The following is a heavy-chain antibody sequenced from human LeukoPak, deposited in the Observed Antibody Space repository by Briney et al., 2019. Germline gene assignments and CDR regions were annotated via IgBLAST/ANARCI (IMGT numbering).Heavy chain of an antibody. CDR3: ARELTIFGVVIFDY. Sequence: SVKVSCKASGGTFISYAISWVRQAPGQGLEWMGRIIPILGIANYAQKFQGRVTITADKSTSTAYTELSSLRSEDTAVYYCARELTIFGVVIFDYWGQGTLVTVSS. D-gene: IGHD3-3*01. V-gene: IGHV1-69*04. CDR1: GGTFISYA. J-gene: IGHJ4*02. CDR2: IIPILGIA.